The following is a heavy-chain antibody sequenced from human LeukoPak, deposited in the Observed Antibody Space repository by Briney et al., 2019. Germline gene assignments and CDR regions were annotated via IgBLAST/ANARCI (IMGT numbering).Heavy chain of an antibody. CDR2: INPNSGGT. J-gene: IGHJ4*02. V-gene: IGHV1-2*06. Sequence: GASVKVSCKASGYTFTGYYMHWVRQAPGQGLEWMGRINPNSGGTNHAQKFQGRVTMTRDTSISTAYMELSRLRSDDTAAYYCARDLAGPYYYDSSGVDYWGQGTLVTVSS. CDR1: GYTFTGYY. D-gene: IGHD3-22*01. CDR3: ARDLAGPYYYDSSGVDY.